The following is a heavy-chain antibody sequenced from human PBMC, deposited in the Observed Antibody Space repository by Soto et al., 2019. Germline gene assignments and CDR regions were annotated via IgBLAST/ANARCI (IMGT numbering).Heavy chain of an antibody. Sequence: QVQLVQSGAEVKKPGSSVKVSCKASGGTFSSYAISWVRQAPGQGLEWMGGIIPIFGTANYAQEFQGRVKITEGESTSTAYTERSSLRSEDTAVYYCARDVLDSSGSGYALWGQGTLVTVSS. V-gene: IGHV1-69*12. CDR2: IIPIFGTA. CDR1: GGTFSSYA. CDR3: ARDVLDSSGSGYAL. D-gene: IGHD3-22*01. J-gene: IGHJ4*02.